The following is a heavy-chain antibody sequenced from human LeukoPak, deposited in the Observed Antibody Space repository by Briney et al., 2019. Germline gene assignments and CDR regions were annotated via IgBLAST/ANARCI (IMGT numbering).Heavy chain of an antibody. CDR1: GGSINGGTFY. V-gene: IGHV4-39*01. J-gene: IGHJ4*02. CDR3: ARRSDSGSDDGEDYFDY. CDR2: MYYDGSS. Sequence: SETPSLACTVSGGSINGGTFYWGWLRQPPGKGLEWIGSMYYDGSSYYNPSLKSRVTTSVDTSKNQFSLKLTSVTAADTAVYFCARRSDSGSDDGEDYFDYWGQGTLVTVSS. D-gene: IGHD1-26*01.